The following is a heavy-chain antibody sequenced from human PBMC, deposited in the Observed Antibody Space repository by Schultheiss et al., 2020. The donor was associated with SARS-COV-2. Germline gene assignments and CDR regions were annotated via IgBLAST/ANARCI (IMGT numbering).Heavy chain of an antibody. D-gene: IGHD6-19*01. J-gene: IGHJ1*01. Sequence: GGSLRLSCTASGFTFGDYAMSWFRQAPGKGLEWVGFIRSKAYGGTTEYAASVKGRFTISRDDSKSIAYLQMNSLKTEDTAVYYCTRDGWIAVAGTLPDPEYFQHWGQGTLVTVSS. CDR3: TRDGWIAVAGTLPDPEYFQH. CDR1: GFTFGDYA. V-gene: IGHV3-49*03. CDR2: IRSKAYGGTT.